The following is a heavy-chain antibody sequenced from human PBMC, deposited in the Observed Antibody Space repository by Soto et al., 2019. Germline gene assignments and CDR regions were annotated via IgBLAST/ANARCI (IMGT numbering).Heavy chain of an antibody. D-gene: IGHD2-8*01. CDR1: GCPFSDYY. J-gene: IGHJ4*02. CDR3: ARDLASSSTNYFDS. Sequence: GGSLRLSCEASGCPFSDYYMSWIRQAPGKGLEWLAYISGGSDYTNSAQSVKGRFTISRDNARASLFLQMDDLRVDDTGMYYCARDLASSSTNYFDSWGQGTLVPVSS. CDR2: ISGGSDYT. V-gene: IGHV3-11*06.